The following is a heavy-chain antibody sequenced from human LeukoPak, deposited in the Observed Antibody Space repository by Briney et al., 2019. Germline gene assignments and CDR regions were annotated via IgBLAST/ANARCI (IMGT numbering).Heavy chain of an antibody. CDR3: VTSTGQQFIPYDY. V-gene: IGHV3-66*02. Sequence: GGSLRLSCAASGFNVSSNYMTWIRQAPGKGLEWVSLIYGGDAAYYAGSVRGRFMISRDNLKNTLFLQMNSLRAEDTAVYYCVTSTGQQFIPYDYWGQGTHVTVSS. D-gene: IGHD6-13*01. J-gene: IGHJ4*02. CDR2: IYGGDAA. CDR1: GFNVSSNY.